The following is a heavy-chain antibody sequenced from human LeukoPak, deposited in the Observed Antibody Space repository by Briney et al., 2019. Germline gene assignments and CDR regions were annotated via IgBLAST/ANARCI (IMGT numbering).Heavy chain of an antibody. V-gene: IGHV3-21*01. CDR1: GFTFNSYS. Sequence: GGSLRLSCAASGFTFNSYSMNWVRQAPGKGLEWVSSISSGSSYIFYADSVKGRFTISRDNTKNSLYLQMNSLRAEDTAVYYCARQVGVDDAFDIWGQGTMVTISS. CDR3: ARQVGVDDAFDI. CDR2: ISSGSSYI. D-gene: IGHD1-26*01. J-gene: IGHJ3*02.